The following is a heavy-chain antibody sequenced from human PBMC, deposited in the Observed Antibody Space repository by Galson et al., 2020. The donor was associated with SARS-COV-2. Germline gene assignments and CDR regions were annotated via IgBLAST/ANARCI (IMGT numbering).Heavy chain of an antibody. J-gene: IGHJ6*02. V-gene: IGHV3-21*01. CDR3: ARDEGIRGYNYGRLYYGMDV. CDR2: ISTSSSYT. Sequence: NSGGTLSLTCAASGFPISTYSINWVRLAPGKGLEWVSSISTSSSYTYYVDSVKGRFSISRDNPRNSLYLQMNSLRAEDTAVYYCARDEGIRGYNYGRLYYGMDVWGQGTTVTVSS. D-gene: IGHD5-18*01. CDR1: GFPISTYS.